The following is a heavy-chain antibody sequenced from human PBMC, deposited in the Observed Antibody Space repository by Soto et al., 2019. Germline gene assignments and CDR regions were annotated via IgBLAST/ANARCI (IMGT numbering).Heavy chain of an antibody. J-gene: IGHJ6*02. CDR3: ARERWLWFGELLRYGKGMDV. CDR2: ISAYNGNT. Sequence: ASVKVSCKASGYTFTSYGISWVRQAPGQGLEWMGWISAYNGNTNYAQKLQGRVTMTTDTSTSTAYMELRSLRSDDTAVYYCARERWLWFGELLRYGKGMDVWGQGTTVPVSS. CDR1: GYTFTSYG. V-gene: IGHV1-18*01. D-gene: IGHD3-10*01.